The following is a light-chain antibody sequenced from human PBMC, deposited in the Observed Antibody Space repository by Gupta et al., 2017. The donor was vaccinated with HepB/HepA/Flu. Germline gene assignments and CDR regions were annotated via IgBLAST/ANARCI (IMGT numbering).Light chain of an antibody. CDR3: GTWDSSLSAGV. CDR2: DNN. V-gene: IGLV1-51*01. CDR1: SSNIGNNS. Sequence: QSVLTQPPSVSGAPGQKVTISCSGSSSNIGNNSVSWYQQLPGTAPKLLIYDNNKRPSGIPDRFSGSKSGTSATLGITGLQTGDEADYYCGTWDSSLSAGVFGGGTKLTVL. J-gene: IGLJ3*02.